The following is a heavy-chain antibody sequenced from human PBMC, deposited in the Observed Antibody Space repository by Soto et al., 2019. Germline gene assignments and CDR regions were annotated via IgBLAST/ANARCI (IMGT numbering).Heavy chain of an antibody. CDR3: VRGMVRGVEMDV. CDR1: GGSISSSNW. J-gene: IGHJ6*02. V-gene: IGHV4-4*02. D-gene: IGHD3-10*01. Sequence: QVQLQESGPGLVKPSGTLSLTCAVSGGSISSSNWWSWVRQPPGKGLEWIGEIYHSGSTNYNPSLKRRVPISVDKSKNQFSLKLSSVTAADTAVYYCVRGMVRGVEMDVWGQGTTVTVSS. CDR2: IYHSGST.